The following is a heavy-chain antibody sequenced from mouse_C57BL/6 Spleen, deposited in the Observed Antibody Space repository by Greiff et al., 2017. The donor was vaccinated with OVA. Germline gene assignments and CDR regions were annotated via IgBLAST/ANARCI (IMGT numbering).Heavy chain of an antibody. CDR2: INPNNGGT. Sequence: QVQLQQPGAELVKPGASVKLSCKASGYTFTSYWMHWVKQRPGQGLEWIGDINPNNGGTIYNQKFKGKATLTVDKSSSTAYMELRSLTSEDTAVYYCARSGLRRGFAYWGQGTLVTVSA. CDR1: GYTFTSYW. J-gene: IGHJ3*01. V-gene: IGHV1-53*01. D-gene: IGHD2-4*01. CDR3: ARSGLRRGFAY.